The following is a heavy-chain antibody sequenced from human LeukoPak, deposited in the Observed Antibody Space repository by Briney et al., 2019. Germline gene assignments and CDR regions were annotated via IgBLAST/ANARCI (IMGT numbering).Heavy chain of an antibody. J-gene: IGHJ6*03. D-gene: IGHD3-22*01. V-gene: IGHV1-69*01. CDR2: IIPIFGTA. CDR1: GGTFSSYA. Sequence: VASVKVSCKASGGTFSSYAISWVRQAPGQGLEWMGGIIPIFGTANYAQKFQGRVTITADESTSTAYMELSSLRSEDTAVYYCARNYDSSGYYFWAYMDVWGKGTTVTISS. CDR3: ARNYDSSGYYFWAYMDV.